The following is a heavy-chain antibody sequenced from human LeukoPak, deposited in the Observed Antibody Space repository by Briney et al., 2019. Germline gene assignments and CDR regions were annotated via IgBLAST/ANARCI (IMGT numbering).Heavy chain of an antibody. J-gene: IGHJ4*02. Sequence: GGSLRLSCAASGFTFSIYAMSWVRQAPGKGVEWVSAISGSGGSTYYADSVKGRFTISRDNSKNTLYLQMNRLRAEDTAVYYCAKCIVGATAPFDYWGQGTLVTVSS. D-gene: IGHD1-26*01. V-gene: IGHV3-23*01. CDR2: ISGSGGST. CDR3: AKCIVGATAPFDY. CDR1: GFTFSIYA.